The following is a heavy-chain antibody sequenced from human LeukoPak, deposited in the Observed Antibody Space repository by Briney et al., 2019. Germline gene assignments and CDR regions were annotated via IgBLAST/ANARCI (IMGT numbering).Heavy chain of an antibody. CDR2: IWYDGSNK. V-gene: IGHV3-33*01. CDR1: GFTFSSYG. CDR3: ARGSKRVVVVPAD. J-gene: IGHJ4*02. D-gene: IGHD2-2*01. Sequence: GGSLRLSCAASGFTFSSYGMYWVRQAPGKGLEWVAVIWYDGSNKYYADSVKGRFTISRDNSKNTLYLQMNSLRAEDTAVYYCARGSKRVVVVPADWGQGTLVTVSS.